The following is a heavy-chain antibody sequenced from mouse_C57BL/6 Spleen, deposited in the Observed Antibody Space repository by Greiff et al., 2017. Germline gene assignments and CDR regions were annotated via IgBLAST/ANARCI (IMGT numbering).Heavy chain of an antibody. V-gene: IGHV1-64*01. D-gene: IGHD2-2*01. CDR3: ASYGYDGYFDY. CDR2: IHPNSGST. CDR1: GYTFTSYW. Sequence: QVQLQQPGAELVKPGASVKLSCKASGYTFTSYWMHWVKQRPGQGLEWIGMIHPNSGSTNYNEKFKSKATLTVDKSSSTAYMQLSSLTSEDSAVYYCASYGYDGYFDYWGQGTTLTVSS. J-gene: IGHJ2*01.